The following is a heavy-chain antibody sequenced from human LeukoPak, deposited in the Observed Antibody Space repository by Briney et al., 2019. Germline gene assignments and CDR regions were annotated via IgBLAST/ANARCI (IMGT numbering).Heavy chain of an antibody. V-gene: IGHV3-15*04. J-gene: IGHJ4*02. Sequence: PGGSLRLSCAASGFPFSDAWMSWVRQAPGKGLGWVGRIESKTDSGTTEYAAPVKGRFTISRDDSKNTLYLQMNSLKTEDTAVYYCTRDEGDDYFDNWGQGTLVTVSS. D-gene: IGHD3-16*01. CDR1: GFPFSDAW. CDR3: TRDEGDDYFDN. CDR2: IESKTDSGTT.